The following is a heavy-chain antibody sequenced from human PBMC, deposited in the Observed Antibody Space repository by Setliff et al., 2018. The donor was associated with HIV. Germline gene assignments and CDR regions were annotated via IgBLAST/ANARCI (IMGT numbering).Heavy chain of an antibody. D-gene: IGHD1-26*01. CDR3: ARGSSTVYNYYMDV. CDR2: IYYSGST. V-gene: IGHV4-31*03. Sequence: SETLSLTCSVSGRSISSGGSYWSWVRQTPGKGLEWIGYIYYSGSTYYNPSLRSRITISVDSSKNQFSLKLSSVTAADTAVYYCARGSSTVYNYYMDVWGKGTTVTVSS. J-gene: IGHJ6*03. CDR1: GRSISSGGSY.